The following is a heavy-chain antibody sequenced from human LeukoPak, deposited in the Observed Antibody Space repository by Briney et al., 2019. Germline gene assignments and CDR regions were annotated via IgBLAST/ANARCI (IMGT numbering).Heavy chain of an antibody. CDR1: GFTFSSYA. Sequence: GGSLRLSCAASGFTFSSYAMHWVRQAPGKGLEYVSAISSNGGSTYYANSVKGRFTISRDNSKNTLYLQMGSLRAEDMAVYYCARASSSWYGEDYFDYWGQGTLVTVSS. CDR3: ARASSSWYGEDYFDY. D-gene: IGHD6-13*01. J-gene: IGHJ4*02. CDR2: ISSNGGST. V-gene: IGHV3-64*01.